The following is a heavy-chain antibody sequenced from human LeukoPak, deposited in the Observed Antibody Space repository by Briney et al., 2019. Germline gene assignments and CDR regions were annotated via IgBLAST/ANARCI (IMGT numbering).Heavy chain of an antibody. CDR1: GFTFSSYD. D-gene: IGHD6-13*01. CDR2: IGTAGDT. J-gene: IGHJ5*02. V-gene: IGHV3-13*01. CDR3: AKAEYSSSWSQGWFDP. Sequence: GGSLRLSCAASGFTFSSYDMHWVRQATGKGLEWVSAIGTAGDTYYPGSVKGRFTISRENAKNTLYLQMNSLRAEDTAVYYCAKAEYSSSWSQGWFDPWGQGTLVTVSS.